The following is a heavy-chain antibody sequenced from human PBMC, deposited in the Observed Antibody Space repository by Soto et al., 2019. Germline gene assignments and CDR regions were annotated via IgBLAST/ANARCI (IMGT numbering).Heavy chain of an antibody. J-gene: IGHJ6*02. CDR3: ARCDSYGSHSGFGELFRYYGMDV. CDR1: GYTFTSYG. Sequence: ASVKVSCKASGYTFTSYGISWVRQSPGQGLEWMGWISAYNGNTNYAQKLQGRVTMTTDTSTSTAYMELRSLRSDDTAVYYCARCDSYGSHSGFGELFRYYGMDVWGQGTTVTVSS. CDR2: ISAYNGNT. V-gene: IGHV1-18*01. D-gene: IGHD3-10*01.